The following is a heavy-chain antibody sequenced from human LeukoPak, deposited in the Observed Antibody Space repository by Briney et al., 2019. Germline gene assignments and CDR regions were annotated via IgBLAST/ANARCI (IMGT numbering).Heavy chain of an antibody. CDR2: IYSDGST. Sequence: PGESLRLSCAASGFTVSRTFMSWVRQAPGKGLEWVSVIYSDGSTYYADSVKGRSTISRDNSKNTVYLQMNSLRVEDTAVYYCARSGSGWFDFWGQGTLVTVSS. CDR3: ARSGSGWFDF. J-gene: IGHJ4*02. V-gene: IGHV3-53*01. D-gene: IGHD6-19*01. CDR1: GFTVSRTF.